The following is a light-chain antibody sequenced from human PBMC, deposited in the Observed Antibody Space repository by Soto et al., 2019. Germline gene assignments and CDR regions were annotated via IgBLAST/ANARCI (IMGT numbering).Light chain of an antibody. Sequence: QSVLTQPPSVSAAPGQTVTISCSGSDSNIGNDHVSWYQQFPGTAPKLLIYENNKRPSGIPDRFSGSKSGTSATLDITGLQTGDEADYYCGTWDSGLSAGVIGGGTKLT. V-gene: IGLV1-51*02. CDR1: DSNIGNDH. CDR2: ENN. J-gene: IGLJ3*02. CDR3: GTWDSGLSAGV.